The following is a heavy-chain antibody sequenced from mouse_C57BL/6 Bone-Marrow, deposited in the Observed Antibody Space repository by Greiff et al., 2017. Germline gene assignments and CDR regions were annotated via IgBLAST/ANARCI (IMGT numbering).Heavy chain of an antibody. Sequence: VKLKESGPGLVQPSQSLSITCTVSGFSLTSYGVHWVRQSPGKGLEWLGVIWSGGSTDYNAAFISRLSISKDNSKSQVFFKMNSLQADDTARDGSSDYFDYWGQGTTLTVSS. CDR3: SDYFDY. CDR1: GFSLTSYG. CDR2: IWSGGST. D-gene: IGHD2-3*01. V-gene: IGHV2-2*01. J-gene: IGHJ2*01.